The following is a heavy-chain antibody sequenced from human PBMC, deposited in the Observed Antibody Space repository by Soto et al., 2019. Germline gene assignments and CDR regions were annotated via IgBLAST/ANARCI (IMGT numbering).Heavy chain of an antibody. V-gene: IGHV3-33*01. CDR2: TRNDGSNT. D-gene: IGHD1-26*01. CDR3: ARDGVGATTFFGYFDY. Sequence: QVQLVESGGGVVQPGRSLRLSCAASGFTFSGYGMHWVRQAPGKGLEWVAITRNDGSNTYYADSVRGRFTISRDNSKKTLYLQMDSLRAEDTAVYYCARDGVGATTFFGYFDYWGQGTLVTVSS. CDR1: GFTFSGYG. J-gene: IGHJ4*02.